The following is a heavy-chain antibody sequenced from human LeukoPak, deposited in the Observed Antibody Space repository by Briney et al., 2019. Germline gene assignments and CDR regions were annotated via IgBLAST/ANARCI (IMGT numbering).Heavy chain of an antibody. V-gene: IGHV3-7*01. D-gene: IGHD3-22*01. CDR2: INQDGSEK. Sequence: GGSLRLSCVTSPGYGFTSHWMSWVRQAPGKGLGWVANINQDGSEKHYVGSVKGRFTISRDNGKNSLYLQMNSLRAEDTAVYYCARDPPSPTYYYDSSSLDWGQGTLVTVSS. J-gene: IGHJ4*02. CDR1: PGYGFTSHW. CDR3: ARDPPSPTYYYDSSSLD.